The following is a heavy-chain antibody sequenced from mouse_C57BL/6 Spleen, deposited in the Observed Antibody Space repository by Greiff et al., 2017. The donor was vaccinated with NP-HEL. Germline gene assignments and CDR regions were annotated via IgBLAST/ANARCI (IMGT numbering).Heavy chain of an antibody. Sequence: DVHLVESGGGLVQPKGSLKLSCAASGFSFNTYAMNWVRQAPGKGLEWVARIRSKSNNYATYYADSVKDRFTISRDDSESMLYLQMNNLKTEDTAMYYCVRDYYGSSYKGWYFDVWGTGTTVTVSS. CDR3: VRDYYGSSYKGWYFDV. V-gene: IGHV10-1*01. D-gene: IGHD1-1*01. CDR2: IRSKSNNYAT. J-gene: IGHJ1*03. CDR1: GFSFNTYA.